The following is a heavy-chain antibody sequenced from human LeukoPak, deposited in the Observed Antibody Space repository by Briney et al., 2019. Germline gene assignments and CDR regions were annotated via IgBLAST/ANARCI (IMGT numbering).Heavy chain of an antibody. CDR3: ARWAGYCRITKCYSAFDY. D-gene: IGHD2-2*02. Sequence: GASVKVSCKASGGTFSNYAISWVRQAPRQGLEWMGVITPIFATPSYAQKFQGRVTITADDSTSTAYMELSGLRSEDTAVYYCARWAGYCRITKCYSAFDYWGQGTLVTVSS. V-gene: IGHV1-69*13. CDR1: GGTFSNYA. CDR2: ITPIFATP. J-gene: IGHJ4*02.